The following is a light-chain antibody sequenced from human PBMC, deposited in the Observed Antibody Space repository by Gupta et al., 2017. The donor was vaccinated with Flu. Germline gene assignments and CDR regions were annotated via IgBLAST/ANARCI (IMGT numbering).Light chain of an antibody. CDR1: QSVSSSY. V-gene: IGKV3-20*01. J-gene: IGKJ4*01. Sequence: EIVLTPSPGTLSLSPGERATLSCRASQSVSSSYLAWYQQSPGQAPRILIYGASNRTTGIPDRFSGGGSGTDFTLTISRLEPEDFAVYYCQQYGSSSGLTFGGGTRVEIK. CDR2: GAS. CDR3: QQYGSSSGLT.